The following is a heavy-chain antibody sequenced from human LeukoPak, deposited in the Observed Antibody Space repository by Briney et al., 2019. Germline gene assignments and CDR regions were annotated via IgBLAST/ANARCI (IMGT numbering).Heavy chain of an antibody. V-gene: IGHV3-30*03. Sequence: GGSLRLSCAASGFTFSSYGMHWVRQAPGKGLEWVAVISYDGSNKYYADSVKGRFTISRDNSKNTLYLQMNSLRAEDTAVYYCARALVVATISQTYYYYGMDVWGQGTTVTVSS. J-gene: IGHJ6*02. CDR2: ISYDGSNK. CDR1: GFTFSSYG. CDR3: ARALVVATISQTYYYYGMDV. D-gene: IGHD5-12*01.